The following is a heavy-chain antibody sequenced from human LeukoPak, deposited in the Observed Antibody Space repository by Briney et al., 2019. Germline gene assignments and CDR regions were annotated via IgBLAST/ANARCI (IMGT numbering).Heavy chain of an antibody. CDR3: VKGVQGSGDV. J-gene: IGHJ6*01. CDR1: GFTFRSYA. CDR2: ISGSGFNT. V-gene: IGHV3-23*01. Sequence: PGGSLRLSCAASGFTFRSYAMSWVRQAPGKGLEWVSTISGSGFNTYYSDSMRGRFTVSRDNSKNTLYLQMNSLRVEDTARYFCVKGVQGSGDVWGKGPRSPSPQ. D-gene: IGHD3-10*01.